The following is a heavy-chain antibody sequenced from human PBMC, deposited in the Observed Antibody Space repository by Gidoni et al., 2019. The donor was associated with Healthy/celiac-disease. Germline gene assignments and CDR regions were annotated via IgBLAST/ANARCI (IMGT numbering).Heavy chain of an antibody. J-gene: IGHJ5*02. D-gene: IGHD2-2*01. Sequence: QVQLQESGPGLVKPSETLSLRCTVSGGPISSCYCTWIRQPAGKGLEWIGRIYTSGSTNYNPSLKSRVTMSVDTSKNQFSLKLSSVTAADTAVYYCARDPTKPTIVVVPAATSSNWFDPGGQGTLVTVSS. CDR2: IYTSGST. CDR1: GGPISSCY. V-gene: IGHV4-4*07. CDR3: ARDPTKPTIVVVPAATSSNWFDP.